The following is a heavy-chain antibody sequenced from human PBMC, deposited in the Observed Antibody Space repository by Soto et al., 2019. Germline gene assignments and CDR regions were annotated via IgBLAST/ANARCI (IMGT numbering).Heavy chain of an antibody. CDR2: VHYSGTT. Sequence: QVLLQESGPGLVKPSETLSLTCTVSGGSISSTSYYWGWIRQPPGKGLEWIGSVHYSGTTDYDPSLKSRVTISLDTSKNQISLKLRSVSASDTAVYYCARHRDSLYCAGTNCLNWFDPWGQGALVTVSS. CDR3: ARHRDSLYCAGTNCLNWFDP. J-gene: IGHJ5*02. CDR1: GGSISSTSYY. D-gene: IGHD2-2*01. V-gene: IGHV4-39*01.